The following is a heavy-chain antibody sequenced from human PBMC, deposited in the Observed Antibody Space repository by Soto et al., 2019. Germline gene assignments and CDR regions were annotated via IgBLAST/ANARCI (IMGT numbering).Heavy chain of an antibody. J-gene: IGHJ3*02. Sequence: SVNVSCKASGGTFSSYAIRCVRQAPGQGLEWMGGIIPIFGTANYAQKFQGRVTITADESTSTAYMELSSLRSEDTAVYYCARDSAGRGGGYDAFDIWGQGTMVTVSS. CDR3: ARDSAGRGGGYDAFDI. CDR2: IIPIFGTA. CDR1: GGTFSSYA. V-gene: IGHV1-69*13. D-gene: IGHD2-15*01.